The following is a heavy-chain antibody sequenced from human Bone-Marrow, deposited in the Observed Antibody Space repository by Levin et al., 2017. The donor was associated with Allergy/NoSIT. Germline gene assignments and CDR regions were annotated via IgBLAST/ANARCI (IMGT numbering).Heavy chain of an antibody. CDR2: IYYNGMT. CDR1: GGSISSGNFY. Sequence: SETLSLTCTVSGGSISSGNFYWGWIRQPPGKGLEWIGSIYYNGMTSYNPSLKSRVTISVDTSKKQFSLKLSSVIAADTAVYYCARHEYFTGTSGGSGFDPWGQGTLVTVSS. CDR3: ARHEYFTGTSGGSGFDP. J-gene: IGHJ5*02. V-gene: IGHV4-39*01. D-gene: IGHD1-7*01.